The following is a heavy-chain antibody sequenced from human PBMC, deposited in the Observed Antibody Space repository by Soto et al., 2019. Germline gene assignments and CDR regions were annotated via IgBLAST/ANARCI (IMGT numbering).Heavy chain of an antibody. Sequence: SETLSLTCAVSGVSFSGYYWNWIRQPPGKGLEWIGEINHVGTTTYNPALKGRVTMTTDTSTSTAYMELRSLRSDDTAVYYCARPSRIAAPLYYGMDVWGQGTTVTVSS. V-gene: IGHV4-34*10. CDR2: INHVGTT. CDR3: ARPSRIAAPLYYGMDV. J-gene: IGHJ6*02. D-gene: IGHD6-13*01. CDR1: GVSFSGYY.